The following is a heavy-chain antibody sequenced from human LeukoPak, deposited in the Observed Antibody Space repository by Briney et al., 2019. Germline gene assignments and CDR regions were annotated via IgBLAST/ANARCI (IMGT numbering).Heavy chain of an antibody. CDR1: GFTFSNYA. D-gene: IGHD4-17*01. CDR2: ISGSGGRT. Sequence: PGGSLRFSCAAYGFTFSNYAMRWVRQAPGKGLEWVSVISGSGGRTYYADSVKGRFTISRDNSKNTLYLQMNSLRAEDTAVYYCAKHGEAYGDSKTDYWGQGTLVTVSS. V-gene: IGHV3-23*01. CDR3: AKHGEAYGDSKTDY. J-gene: IGHJ4*02.